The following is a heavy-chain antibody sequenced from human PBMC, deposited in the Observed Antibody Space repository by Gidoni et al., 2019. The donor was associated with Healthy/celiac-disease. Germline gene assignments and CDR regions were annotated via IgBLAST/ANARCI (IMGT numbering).Heavy chain of an antibody. CDR1: GFTFSSYD. V-gene: IGHV3-13*01. CDR3: ARDLRGKTKYNWNDGGPHDAFDI. D-gene: IGHD1-1*01. CDR2: IGTAGDT. J-gene: IGHJ3*02. Sequence: EVQLVESGGGLVQPGGSLRLSCAASGFTFSSYDMHWVRQATGKGLEWVSAIGTAGDTYDPGSVKGRFTISRENAKNSLYLQMNSLRAGDTAVYYCARDLRGKTKYNWNDGGPHDAFDIWGQGTMVTVSS.